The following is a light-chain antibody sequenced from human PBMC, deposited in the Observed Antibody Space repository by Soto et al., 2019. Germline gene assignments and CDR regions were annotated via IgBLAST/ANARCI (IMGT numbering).Light chain of an antibody. CDR2: GNS. CDR1: SSNIGAGYD. J-gene: IGLJ3*02. CDR3: RSYDSSLSAWV. Sequence: QSVLTQPTSVSGAPGQRVTISCTGSSSNIGAGYDVHWYQQLPGTAPKLLIYGNSNRPSGVPDRFSGSKSGTSASLAITGLQAEDEADDYCRSYDSSLSAWVFGGGTKLTVL. V-gene: IGLV1-40*01.